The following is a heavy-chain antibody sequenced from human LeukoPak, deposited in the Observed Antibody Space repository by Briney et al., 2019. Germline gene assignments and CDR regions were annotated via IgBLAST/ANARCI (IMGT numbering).Heavy chain of an antibody. Sequence: SETLSLTCAVHGGSFSGYYWSWIRQPPGKGLEWIGEINHSGSTNYNPSLKSRVTISVDTSKNQFSLKLSSVTAADTAVYYCARYRGAFDYWGQGTLVTVSS. CDR1: GGSFSGYY. CDR2: INHSGST. D-gene: IGHD1-26*01. J-gene: IGHJ4*02. CDR3: ARYRGAFDY. V-gene: IGHV4-34*01.